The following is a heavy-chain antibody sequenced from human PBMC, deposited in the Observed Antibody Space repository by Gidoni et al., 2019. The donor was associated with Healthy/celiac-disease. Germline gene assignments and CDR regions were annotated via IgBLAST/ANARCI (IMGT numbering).Heavy chain of an antibody. J-gene: IGHJ4*02. CDR2: INPSGGST. CDR1: GYTFTSYY. D-gene: IGHD1-26*01. CDR3: ASSIVGATKDY. V-gene: IGHV1-46*03. Sequence: QVQLVQSGAEVKKPVASVKVSCKASGYTFTSYYMHWVRQAPGQGLEWMGIINPSGGSTSYAQKFQGRVTMTRDTSTSTVYMELSSLRSEDTAVYYCASSIVGATKDYWGQGTLVTVSS.